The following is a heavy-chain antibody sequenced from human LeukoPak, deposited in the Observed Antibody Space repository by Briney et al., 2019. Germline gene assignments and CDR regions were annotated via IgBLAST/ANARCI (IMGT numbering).Heavy chain of an antibody. J-gene: IGHJ4*02. V-gene: IGHV3-64*01. D-gene: IGHD3-22*01. CDR2: ISSNGGST. Sequence: GGSLRPSCAASGFTFSSYAMHRVRQAPGKGLEYVSAISSNGGSTYYANSVKGRFTISRDNSKNTLYLQMGSLRAEDMAVYYCARSSEEYSPIHIFDYWGQGTLVTVSS. CDR1: GFTFSSYA. CDR3: ARSSEEYSPIHIFDY.